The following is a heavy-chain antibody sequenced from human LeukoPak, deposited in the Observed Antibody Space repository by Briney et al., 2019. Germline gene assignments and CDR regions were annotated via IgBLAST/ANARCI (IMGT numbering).Heavy chain of an antibody. CDR3: ARAETDSSGYQNWFDP. D-gene: IGHD3-22*01. V-gene: IGHV4-34*01. J-gene: IGHJ5*02. CDR1: GGSFSGYY. CDR2: INHSGST. Sequence: PSETLSLTCAVYGGSFSGYYWSWIRQPPGKGLEWIGEINHSGSTNYNPSLKSRVTISVDTSKNQFSLKLSSVTAADTAVYYCARAETDSSGYQNWFDPWGQGTLVTVSS.